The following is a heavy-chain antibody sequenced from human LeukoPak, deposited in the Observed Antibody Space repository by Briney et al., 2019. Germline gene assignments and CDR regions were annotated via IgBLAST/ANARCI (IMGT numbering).Heavy chain of an antibody. CDR2: VYSSGST. J-gene: IGHJ4*02. D-gene: IGHD2-2*01. CDR3: ARDFGRKNQLHDY. V-gene: IGHV4-4*07. CDR1: GGSISNYY. Sequence: PSETLSLTCTVSGGSISNYYWSWIRQPAGKGLEWIGRVYSSGSTNYNPSLKSRVTMSIDTSKNQFSLKLNSVTAADTAVYYCARDFGRKNQLHDYWGQGTLVTVSS.